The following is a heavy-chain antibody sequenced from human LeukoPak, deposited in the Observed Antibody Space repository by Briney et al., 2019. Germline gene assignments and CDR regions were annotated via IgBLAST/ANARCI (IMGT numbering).Heavy chain of an antibody. CDR3: AKGLRTGVGPYMGYHYYMDV. J-gene: IGHJ6*03. D-gene: IGHD3-16*01. CDR1: GFTFSSYG. V-gene: IGHV3-33*06. Sequence: PGGSLRLSCAASGFTFSSYGMHWVRQAPGKGLEWVAVIWYGGSNKYYADSVKGRFTISRDNSYNTVSLQMNSLRDEDTGVYYCAKGLRTGVGPYMGYHYYMDVWGKGATVTVSS. CDR2: IWYGGSNK.